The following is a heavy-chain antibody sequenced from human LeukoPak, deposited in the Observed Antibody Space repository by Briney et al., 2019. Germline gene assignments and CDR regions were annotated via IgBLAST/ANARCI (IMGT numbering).Heavy chain of an antibody. CDR1: GYTLTELS. CDR3: AINAYCSSNSCWGNYYYYYMDV. J-gene: IGHJ6*03. D-gene: IGHD2-2*01. Sequence: GASVKVSSKVSGYTLTELSMHWVRQAPGKGLEWMGGFDPEDGETIYAQKFQGRVTLTEDTSTDTAYMELSSLRSADTAMYYCAINAYCSSNSCWGNYYYYYMDVWGKGTTVTVSS. CDR2: FDPEDGET. V-gene: IGHV1-24*01.